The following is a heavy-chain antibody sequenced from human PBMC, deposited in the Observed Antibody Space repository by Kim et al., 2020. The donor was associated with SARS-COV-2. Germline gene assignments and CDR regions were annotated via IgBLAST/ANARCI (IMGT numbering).Heavy chain of an antibody. D-gene: IGHD6-13*01. Sequence: GGSLRLSCAASGFTFSRYGMHWVRQAPGKGLEWVAVISYHGSNKDYVDSVKGRFTISRDNSKNTLYLQMNSLRAEDTAVYYCAKEVRQSSSWYVAAIPDNYYYYGMDVWGQGTTVTVSS. CDR3: AKEVRQSSSWYVAAIPDNYYYYGMDV. V-gene: IGHV3-30*18. CDR1: GFTFSRYG. J-gene: IGHJ6*02. CDR2: ISYHGSNK.